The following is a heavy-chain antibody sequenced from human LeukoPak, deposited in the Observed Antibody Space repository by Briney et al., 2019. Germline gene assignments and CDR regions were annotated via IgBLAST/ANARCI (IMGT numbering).Heavy chain of an antibody. CDR1: GFTFSSSE. V-gene: IGHV3-48*03. CDR3: ASASSHRIAAGGDY. Sequence: GGSLRLSCAASGFTFSSSEMNWVRQAPGKGLEWVSYISSSGSTIYYADSVKDRFTISRDNAKNSLYLQMNSLRAEDTAVYYCASASSHRIAAGGDYWGQGTLVTVSS. CDR2: ISSSGSTI. J-gene: IGHJ4*02. D-gene: IGHD6-13*01.